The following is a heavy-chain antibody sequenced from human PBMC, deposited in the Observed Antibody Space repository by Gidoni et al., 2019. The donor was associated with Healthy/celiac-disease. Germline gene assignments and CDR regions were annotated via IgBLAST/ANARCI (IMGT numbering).Heavy chain of an antibody. CDR1: GYTFTGYY. D-gene: IGHD6-19*01. Sequence: QVQLVQSGAEVKKPGASVKVPCKASGYTFTGYYMHWVRQAPGQGLAWMGWINPNSGGTNYAQKFQGRVTMTRDTSISTAYMELSRLRSDDTAVYYWAVGYSSGWYDYYYGMDVWGQGTTVTVSS. J-gene: IGHJ6*02. CDR2: INPNSGGT. CDR3: AVGYSSGWYDYYYGMDV. V-gene: IGHV1-2*02.